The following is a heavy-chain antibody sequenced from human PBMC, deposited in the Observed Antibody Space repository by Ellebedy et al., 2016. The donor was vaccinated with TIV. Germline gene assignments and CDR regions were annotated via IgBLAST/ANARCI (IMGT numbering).Heavy chain of an antibody. J-gene: IGHJ4*02. V-gene: IGHV4-59*12. D-gene: IGHD3-10*01. Sequence: SETLSLTXTVSGDSISSYYWSWIRQPPGKGLEWIGKITHRESTFYNSSLESRVTISLDTSKKQFSLKMTSMTAADTAMYYCARASLVRGIAGWGQGTLISVSS. CDR1: GDSISSYY. CDR2: ITHREST. CDR3: ARASLVRGIAG.